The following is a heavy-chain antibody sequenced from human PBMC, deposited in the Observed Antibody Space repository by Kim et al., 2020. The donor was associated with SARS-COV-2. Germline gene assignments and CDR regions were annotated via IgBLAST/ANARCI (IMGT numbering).Heavy chain of an antibody. CDR2: ISGYGAGT. Sequence: GGSLRLSCAVSGFNFGSYSMNWVRQAPGRGLDWVSVISGYGAGTHYADSVKGRFTGSRDNSKNTLFLQMDSLRAEDTAVYYCAKIPHPEQWLVANIDYWGQGVLVTVSS. CDR1: GFNFGSYS. J-gene: IGHJ4*02. CDR3: AKIPHPEQWLVANIDY. V-gene: IGHV3-23*01. D-gene: IGHD6-19*01.